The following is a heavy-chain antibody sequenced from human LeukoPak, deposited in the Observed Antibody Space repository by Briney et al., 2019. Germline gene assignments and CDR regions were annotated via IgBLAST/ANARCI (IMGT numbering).Heavy chain of an antibody. CDR3: ARNKQLDWAHYFYYYMDV. Sequence: ASVKVSCTASGYTFTDYYIHWVRQAPGQGLEWMGWINPNSGGTNYAQKFQGRVTMTRDTYISTAYMELSRLTSDDTAVYYCARNKQLDWAHYFYYYMDVWGKGTTVTVSS. CDR2: INPNSGGT. CDR1: GYTFTDYY. V-gene: IGHV1-2*02. J-gene: IGHJ6*03. D-gene: IGHD1-1*01.